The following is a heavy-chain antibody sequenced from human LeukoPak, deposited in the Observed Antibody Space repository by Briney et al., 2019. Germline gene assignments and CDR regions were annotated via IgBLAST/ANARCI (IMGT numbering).Heavy chain of an antibody. Sequence: GGSLRLSCAAPGFTFSGYWMNWVRQAPGKGREWVANIKQDGSEKYYVDSVKGRFTISRDNVKNSLYLQMNSLRVEDTAVYYCARDKFPQYYDFWSGYFGDWGQGTLVTVSS. V-gene: IGHV3-7*01. CDR2: IKQDGSEK. D-gene: IGHD3-3*01. CDR1: GFTFSGYW. CDR3: ARDKFPQYYDFWSGYFGD. J-gene: IGHJ4*02.